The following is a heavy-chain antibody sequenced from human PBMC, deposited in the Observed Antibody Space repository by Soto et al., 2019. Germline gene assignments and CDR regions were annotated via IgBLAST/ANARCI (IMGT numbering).Heavy chain of an antibody. CDR2: ISYDGSNK. V-gene: IGHV3-30-3*01. D-gene: IGHD4-4*01. CDR1: GFTFSSYA. Sequence: QVQLVESGGGVVQPGRSLRLSCAASGFTFSSYAMHWVRQAPGKGLEWVAVISYDGSNKYYADSVKGRFTISRDNSKNPLYLQMNSLRAEDTAVYYCARGVDDYRNYYYYYGMDVWGQGTTVTVSS. CDR3: ARGVDDYRNYYYYYGMDV. J-gene: IGHJ6*02.